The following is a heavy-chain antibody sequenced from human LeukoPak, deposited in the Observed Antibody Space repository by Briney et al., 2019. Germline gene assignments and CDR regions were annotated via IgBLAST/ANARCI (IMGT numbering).Heavy chain of an antibody. Sequence: ASVKVSCMASGYTFTSYGISWVRQAPGQGLEWMGWISAYNGNTNYAQKLQGRVTMTTDTSTSTAYMELRGLRSDDTAVYYCARPRFLYCSSTSCTDYYGMDVWGQGTTVTVSS. V-gene: IGHV1-18*01. CDR1: GYTFTSYG. CDR3: ARPRFLYCSSTSCTDYYGMDV. J-gene: IGHJ6*02. D-gene: IGHD2-2*01. CDR2: ISAYNGNT.